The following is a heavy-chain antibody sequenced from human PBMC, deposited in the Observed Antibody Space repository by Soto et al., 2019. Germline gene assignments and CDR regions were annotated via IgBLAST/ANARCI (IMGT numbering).Heavy chain of an antibody. CDR2: IYYSGST. CDR1: GGSISSYY. Sequence: PSETLSLTSTVSGGSISSYYWSWIRQPPGKGLEWIGYIYYSGSTNYNPSLKSRVTISVDTSKNQFSLKLSSVTAADTAVYYCARVRSSRGWFDPWGQGTLVTVSS. D-gene: IGHD6-13*01. CDR3: ARVRSSRGWFDP. V-gene: IGHV4-59*01. J-gene: IGHJ5*02.